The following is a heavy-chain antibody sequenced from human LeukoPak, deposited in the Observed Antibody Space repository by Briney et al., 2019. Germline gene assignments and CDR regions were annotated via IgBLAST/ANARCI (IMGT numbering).Heavy chain of an antibody. CDR3: TRGPDNAKLGY. Sequence: SETLSLTCIVSGGSIDSGGFYWGWIRQPPGKGPEWIGTVYYTGTAYYNPSLQSRVTISEDWSKNQFSLKVKSVTAADTGVYYCTRGPDNAKLGYWGQGTLVTSPQ. CDR1: GGSIDSGGFY. V-gene: IGHV4-39*07. D-gene: IGHD1-1*01. J-gene: IGHJ4*02. CDR2: VYYTGTA.